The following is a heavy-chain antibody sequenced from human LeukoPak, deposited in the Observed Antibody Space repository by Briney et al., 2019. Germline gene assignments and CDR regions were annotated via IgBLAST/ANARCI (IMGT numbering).Heavy chain of an antibody. D-gene: IGHD2-15*01. CDR2: ISYDGSNK. CDR3: ARGHEVLGYSLTGYYYMDV. V-gene: IGHV3-30-3*01. J-gene: IGHJ6*03. Sequence: PGRSLRLSCAASGFTFSSYAMHWVRQAPGKGLEWVAVISYDGSNKYYADSVKGRFTISRDNSKNTLYLQMNSLRAEDTAVYYCARGHEVLGYSLTGYYYMDVWGKGTTVTVSS. CDR1: GFTFSSYA.